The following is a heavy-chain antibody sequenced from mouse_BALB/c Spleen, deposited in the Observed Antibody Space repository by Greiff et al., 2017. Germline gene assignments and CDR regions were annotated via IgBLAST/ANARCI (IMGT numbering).Heavy chain of an antibody. CDR3: ASGNYWYFDV. Sequence: EVKVEESGGGLVQPGGSRKLSCAASGFTFSSFGMHWVRQAPEKGLEWVAYISSGSSTIYYADTVKGRFTISRDNPKNTLFLQMTSLRSEDTAMYYCASGNYWYFDVWGAGTTVTVSS. CDR1: GFTFSSFG. V-gene: IGHV5-17*02. D-gene: IGHD2-1*01. J-gene: IGHJ1*01. CDR2: ISSGSSTI.